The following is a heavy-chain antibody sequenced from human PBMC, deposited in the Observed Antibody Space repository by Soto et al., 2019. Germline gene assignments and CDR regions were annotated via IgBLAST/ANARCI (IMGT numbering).Heavy chain of an antibody. CDR2: IKSKVNGGTT. D-gene: IGHD5-18*01. J-gene: IGHJ4*02. CDR3: ATGAMGYPGFDY. Sequence: EVQLVESGGGLVKPGESLRLSCAGSGFTCSNAWMNWVLQAPGRGLEWVGRIKSKVNGGTTDYTAPVKGRFTISRDDSRNTVYLQVNSLKIEDTAVYHCATGAMGYPGFDYRGQGTLVTVSS. CDR1: GFTCSNAW. V-gene: IGHV3-15*07.